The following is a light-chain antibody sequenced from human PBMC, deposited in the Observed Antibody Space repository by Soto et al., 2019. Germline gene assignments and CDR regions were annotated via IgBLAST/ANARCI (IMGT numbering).Light chain of an antibody. J-gene: IGKJ1*01. CDR1: QGVSGN. Sequence: ELVMTQSPGTLSLSPGDSATLSCRASQGVSGNLAWYQQKPCQAPRLLIYGAYTRATGIPARFSGSGSGTEFTLTISSLQSEDFAVYYCQQYNIWPPWTFGQGTKVDI. CDR2: GAY. V-gene: IGKV3-15*01. CDR3: QQYNIWPPWT.